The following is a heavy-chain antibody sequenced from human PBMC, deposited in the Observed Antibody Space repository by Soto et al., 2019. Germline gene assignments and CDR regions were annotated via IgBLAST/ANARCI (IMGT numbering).Heavy chain of an antibody. D-gene: IGHD3-22*01. CDR2: ISAYNGNT. J-gene: IGHJ4*02. CDR3: ARGPYYYDSSGYYTY. V-gene: IGHV1-18*01. CDR1: GYTFTSYG. Sequence: GASVKVSCKASGYTFTSYGISWVRQAPGQGLEWIGWISAYNGNTNYAQKLQGRVTMTTDTSTSTAYMELRSLRSDDTAVYYCARGPYYYDSSGYYTYWGQGTLVTVSS.